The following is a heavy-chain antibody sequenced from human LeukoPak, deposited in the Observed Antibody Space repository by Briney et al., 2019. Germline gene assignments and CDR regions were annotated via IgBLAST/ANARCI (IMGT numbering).Heavy chain of an antibody. D-gene: IGHD6-13*01. CDR3: ARHARSSSHPSNWFDP. CDR2: IYYSGST. J-gene: IGHJ5*02. CDR1: GGSISSSSYY. Sequence: SETLSLTCTVSGGSISSSSYYWGWIRQPPGKGLEWIGSIYYSGSTYYNPSLKSRVTISVDTSKNQFSLKLSSVTAADTTVYYCARHARSSSHPSNWFDPWAREPWSPSPQ. V-gene: IGHV4-39*01.